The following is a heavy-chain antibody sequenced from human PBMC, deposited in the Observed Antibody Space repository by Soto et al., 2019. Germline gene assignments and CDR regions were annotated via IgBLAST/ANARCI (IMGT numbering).Heavy chain of an antibody. CDR2: IYPDSGGT. J-gene: IGHJ4*02. V-gene: IGHV1-2*02. D-gene: IGHD2-8*01. Sequence: QVQLVQSGAEVKKPGASVKVSCRTSGYTFSGFYIHWVRQAPGQGLESMGWIYPDSGGTDYAQKLQGRGTMTRDTSISTAYMELSRLRSDDTAVYYCRVTGVSEVDYWGQGTLVTVSS. CDR3: RVTGVSEVDY. CDR1: GYTFSGFY.